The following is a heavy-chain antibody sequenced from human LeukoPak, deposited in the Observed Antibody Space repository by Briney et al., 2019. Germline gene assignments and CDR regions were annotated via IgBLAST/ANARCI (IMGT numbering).Heavy chain of an antibody. J-gene: IGHJ6*02. Sequence: GGSLRLSCAASGFTFSSYGMHWVRQAPGKGLEWVAFIWYDGSHKYSADSVKGRLTISRDNSKNTLYLQMYSLRAEDTAVYYCAKDSRWGVAGSRYYYYGLDVWGQGTTVTVSS. V-gene: IGHV3-30*02. CDR1: GFTFSSYG. D-gene: IGHD3-10*01. CDR3: AKDSRWGVAGSRYYYYGLDV. CDR2: IWYDGSHK.